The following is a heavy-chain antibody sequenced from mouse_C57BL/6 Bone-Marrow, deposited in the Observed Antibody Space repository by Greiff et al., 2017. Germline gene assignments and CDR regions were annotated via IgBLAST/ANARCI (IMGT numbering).Heavy chain of an antibody. J-gene: IGHJ1*03. CDR1: GYTFTDYY. Sequence: QVQLKESGAELVRPGASVKLSCKASGYTFTDYYINWVKQRPGQGLEWIARIYPGSGNTYYNEKFKGKATLTAEKSSSTAYMQLSSLTSEDSAVYFCARSGYYGSSPWYFDVWGTGTTVTVSS. CDR3: ARSGYYGSSPWYFDV. V-gene: IGHV1-76*01. CDR2: IYPGSGNT. D-gene: IGHD1-1*01.